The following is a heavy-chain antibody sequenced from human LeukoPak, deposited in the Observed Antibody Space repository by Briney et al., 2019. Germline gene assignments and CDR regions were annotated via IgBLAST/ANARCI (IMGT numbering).Heavy chain of an antibody. CDR2: INHSGST. Sequence: PSETLSLTCAVYGGSFSGYYWSWIRQPPGKGLEWIGEINHSGSTNYNPSLKSRVTISVDTSKNQFSPKLSSVTAADTAVYYCARGPLVIRTWRADRMGYFDYWGQGTLVTVSS. J-gene: IGHJ4*02. D-gene: IGHD3-9*01. CDR3: ARGPLVIRTWRADRMGYFDY. V-gene: IGHV4-34*01. CDR1: GGSFSGYY.